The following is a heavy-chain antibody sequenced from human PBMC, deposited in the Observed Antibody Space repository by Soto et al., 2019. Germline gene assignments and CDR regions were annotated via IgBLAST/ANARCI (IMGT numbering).Heavy chain of an antibody. D-gene: IGHD2-8*01. J-gene: IGHJ4*02. CDR2: ISGSGGST. Sequence: GGSLRLSCAASGFTFSSYAMSWVRQAPGKGLEWVSAISGSGGSTYYADSVKGRFTISRDNSKNTLYLQMNSLRAEDTAVYYCAKSLKLGYCTNGVCYFDYWGQGTLVTVSS. V-gene: IGHV3-23*01. CDR3: AKSLKLGYCTNGVCYFDY. CDR1: GFTFSSYA.